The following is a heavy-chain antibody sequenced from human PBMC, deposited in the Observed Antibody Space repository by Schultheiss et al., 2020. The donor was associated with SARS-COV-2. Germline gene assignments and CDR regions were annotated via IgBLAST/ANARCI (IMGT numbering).Heavy chain of an antibody. CDR3: ARDSNSAARRGMDV. D-gene: IGHD6-13*01. CDR2: ISGSGGST. Sequence: GGSLRLSCAASGFTFSSYAMSWVRQAPGKGLEWVSAISGSGGSTYYADSVKGRFTISRDNSKNTLYLQMNSLRAEDTAVYYCARDSNSAARRGMDVWGQGTTVTVSS. CDR1: GFTFSSYA. V-gene: IGHV3-23*01. J-gene: IGHJ6*02.